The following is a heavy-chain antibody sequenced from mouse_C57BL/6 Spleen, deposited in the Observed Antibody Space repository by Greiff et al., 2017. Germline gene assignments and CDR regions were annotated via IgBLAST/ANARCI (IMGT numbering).Heavy chain of an antibody. CDR2: ISYDGSN. CDR1: GYSITSGYY. J-gene: IGHJ4*01. V-gene: IGHV3-6*01. CDR3: ARDRRNADNYAMDY. Sequence: EVKLMESGPGLVKPSQSLSLTCSVTGYSITSGYYWNWIRQFPGNKLEWMGYISYDGSNNYNPSLKNRISITRDTSKNQFFLKLNSVTTEDTATYYCARDRRNADNYAMDYWGQGTSVTVSS.